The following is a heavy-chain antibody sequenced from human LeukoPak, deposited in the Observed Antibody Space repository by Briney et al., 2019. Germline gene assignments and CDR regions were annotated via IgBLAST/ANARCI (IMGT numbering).Heavy chain of an antibody. V-gene: IGHV3-33*01. CDR2: IYYDGSKQ. CDR3: TRLIEVAGEDVFDP. J-gene: IGHJ5*02. CDR1: GFTFRNHG. D-gene: IGHD6-19*01. Sequence: GTSLRLSCVASGFTFRNHGMYWVRQAPGKGLEWVALIYYDGSKQYYAESVKGRFAISRDNTKNTVDLQMNDLRAEDTAMYYCTRLIEVAGEDVFDPWGQGTLVTVSS.